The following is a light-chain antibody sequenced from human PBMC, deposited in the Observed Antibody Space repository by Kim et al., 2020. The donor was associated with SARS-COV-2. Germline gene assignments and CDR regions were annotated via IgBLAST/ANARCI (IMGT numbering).Light chain of an antibody. CDR1: TSALGWYNY. V-gene: IGLV2-14*03. CDR2: HVS. Sequence: SLPLPPAGTTSALGWYNYLSCHQHPPGKVPNLMIYHVSNRPSRASIRFSGSKSGHTASLTISVLQAEDAADYYCSSHTSGSTLVVFGGGTKLTVL. CDR3: SSHTSGSTLVV. J-gene: IGLJ3*02.